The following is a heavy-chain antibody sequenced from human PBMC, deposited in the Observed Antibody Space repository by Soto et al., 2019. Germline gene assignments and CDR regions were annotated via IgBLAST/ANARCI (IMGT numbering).Heavy chain of an antibody. V-gene: IGHV3-74*01. Sequence: HPGGSLRLSCAASGFTFSSYWMHWVRQAPGKGLVWVSRINGDGTSTSYADSVKGRFTISRDNAKNTLYLQMNSLRAEDTAVYYCAHGPHYYGSPRPLDYWGQGTLVTVSS. J-gene: IGHJ4*02. CDR2: INGDGTST. D-gene: IGHD3-22*01. CDR3: AHGPHYYGSPRPLDY. CDR1: GFTFSSYW.